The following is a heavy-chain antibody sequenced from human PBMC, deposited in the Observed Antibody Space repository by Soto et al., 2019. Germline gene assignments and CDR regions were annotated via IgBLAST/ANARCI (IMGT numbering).Heavy chain of an antibody. CDR2: IWYDGSNK. CDR1: GFTFSSYG. Sequence: QVQLVESGGGVVQPGRSLRLSCAASGFTFSSYGMHWVRQAPGKGLEWVAVIWYDGSNKYYADSVKGRFTISRDNSKNTLYLQMNSLRAEDTAVYYCASNYGDFSLFDYWGQGTLVTVSS. V-gene: IGHV3-33*01. CDR3: ASNYGDFSLFDY. D-gene: IGHD4-17*01. J-gene: IGHJ4*02.